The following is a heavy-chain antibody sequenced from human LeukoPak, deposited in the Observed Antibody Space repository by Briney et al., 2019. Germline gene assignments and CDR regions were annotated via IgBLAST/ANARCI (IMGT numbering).Heavy chain of an antibody. J-gene: IGHJ4*02. CDR1: GFTFIKHY. CDR3: ATGAYYDSSGYYYGGDY. D-gene: IGHD3-22*01. V-gene: IGHV3-7*03. CDR2: IKPDGSEK. Sequence: GGSLRLSCSASGFTFIKHYMSWVRQAPGKGLECVAKIKPDGSEKYYMDSVEGRFTISRDNSKNALYLQLNSLRAEDTAVYYCATGAYYDSSGYYYGGDYWGQGTLVTVSS.